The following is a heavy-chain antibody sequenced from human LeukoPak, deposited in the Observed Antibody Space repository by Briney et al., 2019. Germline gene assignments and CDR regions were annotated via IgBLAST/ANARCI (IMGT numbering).Heavy chain of an antibody. J-gene: IGHJ4*02. V-gene: IGHV1-18*01. CDR3: ARDRYCSSTSCYMLASGYFDY. Sequence: VSVEVSCKASGYTFTSYGISWVRQAPGQGLEWMGWISAYNGNTNYAQKLQGRVTMTTDTSTSTAYMELRSLRSDDTAVYYCARDRYCSSTSCYMLASGYFDYWGQGTLVTVSS. CDR1: GYTFTSYG. CDR2: ISAYNGNT. D-gene: IGHD2-2*02.